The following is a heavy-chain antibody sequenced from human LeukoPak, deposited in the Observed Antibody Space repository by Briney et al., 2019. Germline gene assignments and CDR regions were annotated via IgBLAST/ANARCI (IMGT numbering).Heavy chain of an antibody. D-gene: IGHD1-20*01. CDR3: ARVRVTGTLYDAFDI. J-gene: IGHJ3*02. CDR2: IYSGDNT. Sequence: PGGSLRLSCAASGFTVSSNYMSWVRQAPGKGLEWVSIIYSGDNTYYADSVKGRFTISRDNSKNTLYLQMNSLRAEDTAVYYCARVRVTGTLYDAFDIWGQGTVVTVSS. V-gene: IGHV3-53*01. CDR1: GFTVSSNY.